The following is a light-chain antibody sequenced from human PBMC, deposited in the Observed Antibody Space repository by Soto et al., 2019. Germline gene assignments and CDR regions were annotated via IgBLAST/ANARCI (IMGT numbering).Light chain of an antibody. J-gene: IGLJ1*01. V-gene: IGLV2-23*01. CDR2: EGS. CDR3: CSYAGRNYYV. Sequence: QSALTQPASVSGSPGQSITISCTGTSNDVGSYNLVSWYQHHPGKAPKLMIFEGSKRPSGVSNRFSGSKSGNTASLTISGLQAEDEADFYCCSYAGRNYYVFGTGTKLTVL. CDR1: SNDVGSYNL.